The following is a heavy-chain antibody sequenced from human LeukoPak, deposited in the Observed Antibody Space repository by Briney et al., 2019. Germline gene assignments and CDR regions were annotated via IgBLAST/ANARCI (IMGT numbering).Heavy chain of an antibody. D-gene: IGHD3-9*01. V-gene: IGHV1-69*13. CDR1: GGTFSSYS. CDR3: ARGPLSDYDILTGSRTYYYYYMDV. J-gene: IGHJ6*03. CDR2: IIPIFGTA. Sequence: SSVKVSCKASGGTFSSYSISWVRQAPGQGLEWMGGIIPIFGTANYAQKFQGRVTITADESTSTAYMELSSLRSEDTAVYYCARGPLSDYDILTGSRTYYYYYMDVWGKGTTVTISS.